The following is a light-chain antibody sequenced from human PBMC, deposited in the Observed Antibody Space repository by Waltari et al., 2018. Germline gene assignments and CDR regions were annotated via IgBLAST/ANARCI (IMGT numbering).Light chain of an antibody. CDR3: QAWHTQSDRVV. Sequence: SYVLTQPPSVSVAPGQTARITCEGDNIGSESLHWYQQRPGQAPLVVVYDDSDRPSGIPGRFSGFNSGKMATLTISRVEAGDEADYSCQAWHTQSDRVVFGGGTKLTV. CDR1: NIGSES. V-gene: IGLV3-21*02. J-gene: IGLJ3*02. CDR2: DDS.